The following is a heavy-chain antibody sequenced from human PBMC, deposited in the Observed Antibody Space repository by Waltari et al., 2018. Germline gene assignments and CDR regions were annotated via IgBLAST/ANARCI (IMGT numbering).Heavy chain of an antibody. D-gene: IGHD4-17*01. J-gene: IGHJ3*02. Sequence: QVQLVQSGAEVKKPGSSVKVSCKAYGRPFSSYAISWVPQPPGQGLEWMGRIIPILGIANYAQKFQGRVTITADKSTSTAYMELSSLRSEDTAVYYCARVAMTTVTKDAFDIWGQGTMVTVSS. CDR1: GRPFSSYA. CDR3: ARVAMTTVTKDAFDI. CDR2: IIPILGIA. V-gene: IGHV1-69*04.